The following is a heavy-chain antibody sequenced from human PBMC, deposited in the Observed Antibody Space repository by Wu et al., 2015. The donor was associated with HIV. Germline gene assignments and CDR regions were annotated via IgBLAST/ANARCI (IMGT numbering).Heavy chain of an antibody. V-gene: IGHV1-18*01. Sequence: VQLVQSGGKVKKPGASVKVACKASGYIFSDFGINWVRQAPGEGLEWMGWISAQNGNTKYAQKFEGRVTLTTDASSSTAYMELRSLTSDDTAVYFCARGHYYDASSSPLYWGPGTRVTVSS. CDR2: ISAQNGNT. J-gene: IGHJ4*02. CDR1: GYIFSDFG. CDR3: ARGHYYDASSSPLY. D-gene: IGHD3-22*01.